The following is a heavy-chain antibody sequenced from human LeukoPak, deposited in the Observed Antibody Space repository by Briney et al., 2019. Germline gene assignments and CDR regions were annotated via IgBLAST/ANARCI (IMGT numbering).Heavy chain of an antibody. V-gene: IGHV4-34*01. D-gene: IGHD3-3*01. Sequence: PSETLSLTCAVYGGSFSGYYWSWIRQPPGKGLDWIGEINHSGSTNYNPSLKSRVTISVDTSKNQFSLKLSSVTAADTAVYYCARGRHGVATRFFFDYWGQGTLVTVSS. CDR1: GGSFSGYY. CDR2: INHSGST. J-gene: IGHJ4*02. CDR3: ARGRHGVATRFFFDY.